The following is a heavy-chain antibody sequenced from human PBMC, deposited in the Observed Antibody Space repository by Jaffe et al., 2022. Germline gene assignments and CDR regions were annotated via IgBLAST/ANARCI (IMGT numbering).Heavy chain of an antibody. Sequence: QVQLVESGGGVVQPGGSLRLSCAASGFTFSSYGMHWVRQAPGKGLEWVAFIRYDGSNKYYADSVKGRFTISRDNSKNTLYLQMNSLRAEDTAVYYCAKDRSTVAGTDYFDYWGQGTLVTVSS. CDR2: IRYDGSNK. D-gene: IGHD6-19*01. V-gene: IGHV3-30*02. CDR3: AKDRSTVAGTDYFDY. J-gene: IGHJ4*02. CDR1: GFTFSSYG.